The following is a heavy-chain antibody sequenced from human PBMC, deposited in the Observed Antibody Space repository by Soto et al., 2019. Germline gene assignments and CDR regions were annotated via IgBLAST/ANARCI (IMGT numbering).Heavy chain of an antibody. CDR1: GFTFSYG. CDR2: ISYDSSNK. D-gene: IGHD2-15*01. CDR3: AKLVIGYCSGNTCDDY. J-gene: IGHJ4*02. V-gene: IGHV3-30*18. Sequence: VQLLESGGGLIQPGGSLRLSCAASGFTFSYGIHWLRQAPGKGLEWVAYISYDSSNKFYGDSVKGRFTISRDNSKNTQFLQMNRLRAEDTAVYYCAKLVIGYCSGNTCDDYWGQGTLVAGSS.